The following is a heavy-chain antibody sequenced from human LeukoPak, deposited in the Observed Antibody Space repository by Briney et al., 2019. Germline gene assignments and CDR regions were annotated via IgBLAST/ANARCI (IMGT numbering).Heavy chain of an antibody. J-gene: IGHJ5*02. CDR3: AKDCWFDP. CDR1: GFTFMSYA. CDR2: ISGAGGTT. V-gene: IGHV3-23*01. Sequence: GGSLRLSCAASGFTFMSYAMSWVRQAPGKGLEWVSTISGAGGTTYYADAVKGRFTVSRDNSKNTLYLQMNSLRGEDTAVYYCAKDCWFDPWGQGTLLTVSS.